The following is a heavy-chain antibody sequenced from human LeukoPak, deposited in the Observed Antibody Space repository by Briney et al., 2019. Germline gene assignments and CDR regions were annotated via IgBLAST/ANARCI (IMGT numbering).Heavy chain of an antibody. CDR2: IIPIFGTA. J-gene: IGHJ6*02. V-gene: IGHV1-69*13. Sequence: SVKVSCKASGGTFSSYAISWVRQAPGQGLEWMGGIIPIFGTANYAQKFQGRVTITADESTSTAYMELSSLRSEDTAVYYCARERWHCRVNCYSVYYYALDVWGQGTTVTVSS. CDR3: ARERWHCRVNCYSVYYYALDV. D-gene: IGHD2-15*01. CDR1: GGTFSSYA.